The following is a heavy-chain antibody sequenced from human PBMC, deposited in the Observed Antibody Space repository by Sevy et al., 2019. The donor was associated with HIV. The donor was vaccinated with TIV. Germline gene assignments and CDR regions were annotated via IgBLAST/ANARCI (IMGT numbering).Heavy chain of an antibody. CDR2: IRSKANSFAT. D-gene: IGHD2-15*01. Sequence: GGSLRLSCAASGFTLSGSAIHWVRQASGKGLEWVGRIRSKANSFATAYAASVEGRFTISRGDSKNTAYLQMNSLKTEDTAVYYCTESGKAYCSGGKCHQDYYYYGMDVWGQGTTVTVSS. CDR3: TESGKAYCSGGKCHQDYYYYGMDV. V-gene: IGHV3-73*01. CDR1: GFTLSGSA. J-gene: IGHJ6*02.